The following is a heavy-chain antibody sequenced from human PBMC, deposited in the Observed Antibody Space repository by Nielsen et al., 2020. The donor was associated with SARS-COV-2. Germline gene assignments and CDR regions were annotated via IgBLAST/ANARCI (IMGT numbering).Heavy chain of an antibody. Sequence: ASVKVSCKASGYTFNNNGFSWVRQAPGQGLEWVGWVSAYNANTNYAQKLQGRVTMTTDTSTSTAYMELSSLRSEDTAVYYCARDLVAAASNWFDPWGQGTLVTVSS. CDR3: ARDLVAAASNWFDP. D-gene: IGHD6-13*01. CDR1: GYTFNNNG. V-gene: IGHV1-18*04. CDR2: VSAYNANT. J-gene: IGHJ5*02.